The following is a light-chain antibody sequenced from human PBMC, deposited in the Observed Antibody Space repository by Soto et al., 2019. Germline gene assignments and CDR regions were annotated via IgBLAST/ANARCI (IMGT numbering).Light chain of an antibody. J-gene: IGLJ1*01. Sequence: QSVLTQPASVFGSPGQSITFSCTGTSSDVGGYNFVSWYQQHPGKAPKLMIYEVSSRPSGVSNRFSGSKSGNTASLTISGLQPEDEADYSCCSFAGSYTYVFGGGTKVTVL. CDR2: EVS. CDR1: SSDVGGYNF. V-gene: IGLV2-14*03. CDR3: CSFAGSYTYV.